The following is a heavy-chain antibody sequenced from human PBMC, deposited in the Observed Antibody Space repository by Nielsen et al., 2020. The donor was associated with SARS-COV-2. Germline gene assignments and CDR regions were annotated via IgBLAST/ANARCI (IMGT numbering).Heavy chain of an antibody. V-gene: IGHV3-9*01. CDR1: GFTFDDYA. Sequence: GGSLRLSCAASGFTFDDYAMHWVRQAPGKGLEWVSGISWNSGSIGYADSVKGRFTISRDNAKNSLYLQMNSLGAEDTALYYCAKDKHRPYYGSGSYLGFLFDYWGQGTLVTVSS. J-gene: IGHJ4*02. CDR3: AKDKHRPYYGSGSYLGFLFDY. CDR2: ISWNSGSI. D-gene: IGHD3-10*01.